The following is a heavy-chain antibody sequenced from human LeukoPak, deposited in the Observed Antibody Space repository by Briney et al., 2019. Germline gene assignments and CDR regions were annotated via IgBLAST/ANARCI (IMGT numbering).Heavy chain of an antibody. CDR3: AKSPLNPLRFLEWPRLLYGMDV. J-gene: IGHJ6*02. CDR1: GFTFSSYA. V-gene: IGHV3-23*01. CDR2: ISGSGGST. Sequence: GGSLRLSCAASGFTFSSYAMGWVRQAPGKGLEWVSAISGSGGSTYYADSVKGRFTISRDNSKNTLYLQMNSLRAEDTAVYYCAKSPLNPLRFLEWPRLLYGMDVWGQGTTVTVSS. D-gene: IGHD3-3*01.